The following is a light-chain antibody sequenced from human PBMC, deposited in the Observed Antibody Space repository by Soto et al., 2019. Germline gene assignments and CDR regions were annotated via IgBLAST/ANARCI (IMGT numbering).Light chain of an antibody. CDR1: SSDVGGYNY. Sequence: QSVLTQPPSASGSPGQSVTISCTGTSSDVGGYNYVSWYQQHPGKAPKLMIYEVTKRPSGVPDRFSGSKSGNTASLTVSGLQADVYAKYSSTTDTYSITLQVFGTGSMVT. V-gene: IGLV2-8*01. J-gene: IGLJ1*01. CDR2: EVT. CDR3: TTDTYSITLQV.